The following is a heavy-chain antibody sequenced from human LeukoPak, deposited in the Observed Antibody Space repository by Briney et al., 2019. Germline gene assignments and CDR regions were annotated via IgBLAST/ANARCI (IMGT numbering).Heavy chain of an antibody. Sequence: SGPTLVNPTQTLTLTCTFSGFSLSTSGMCVSWIRQPPGKALEWLARIDWDDDKYYRTSLKTRLTISKDTSKNQVVLIMTNMDPLDTATYYCARNLVRGVDYYYGMDVWGQGTTVTVSS. D-gene: IGHD3-10*01. CDR3: ARNLVRGVDYYYGMDV. V-gene: IGHV2-70*11. CDR2: IDWDDDK. J-gene: IGHJ6*02. CDR1: GFSLSTSGMC.